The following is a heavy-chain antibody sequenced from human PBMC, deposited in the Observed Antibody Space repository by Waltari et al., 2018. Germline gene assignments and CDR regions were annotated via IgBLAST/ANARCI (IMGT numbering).Heavy chain of an antibody. Sequence: QVQLQQWGAGLLKPSETLSLTCAVYGGSFSGYYWSWIRQPPGKGLEWIGEINHSGKTNNNRNLRGGVTISVDTSKNQFSLKLRAVTAANTAVYYGARVRMYSSSWYVEYFQHWGQGTLVTVSS. CDR1: GGSFSGYY. D-gene: IGHD6-13*01. CDR3: ARVRMYSSSWYVEYFQH. J-gene: IGHJ1*01. CDR2: INHSGKT. V-gene: IGHV4-34*01.